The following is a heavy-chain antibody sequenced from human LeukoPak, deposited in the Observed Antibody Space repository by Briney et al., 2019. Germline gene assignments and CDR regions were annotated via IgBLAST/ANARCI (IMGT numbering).Heavy chain of an antibody. Sequence: KTSETLSLTCTVSGGSISHYYWSWIRQPGGKGLEWIGRIYTSGSTNYNPSLKRRVTMSVDTSKNQFFLKLSSVTAADTAVYYCARVYYDGSGYYFDYWGQGTLVTVSS. J-gene: IGHJ4*02. CDR1: GGSISHYY. D-gene: IGHD3-22*01. CDR2: IYTSGST. V-gene: IGHV4-4*07. CDR3: ARVYYDGSGYYFDY.